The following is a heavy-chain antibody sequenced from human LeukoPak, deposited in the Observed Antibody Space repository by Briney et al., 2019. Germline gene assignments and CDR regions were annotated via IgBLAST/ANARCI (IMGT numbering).Heavy chain of an antibody. D-gene: IGHD4-17*01. CDR1: GYTFTGYY. J-gene: IGHJ6*03. V-gene: IGHV1-2*02. CDR3: ARTSTTVTTKGGNSYYYYYYMDV. CDR2: INPNSGGT. Sequence: ASVKVSCKASGYTFTGYYMHWVRQAPGQGLEWMGWINPNSGGTNYAQKFQGRVTMTRDTSISTAYMELSRLRSDDTAVYYCARTSTTVTTKGGNSYYYYYYMDVWGKGTTVTISS.